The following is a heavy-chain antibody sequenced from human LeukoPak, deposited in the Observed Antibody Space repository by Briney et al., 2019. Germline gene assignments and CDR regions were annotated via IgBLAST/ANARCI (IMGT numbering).Heavy chain of an antibody. CDR3: ARRPVDYSSSDHAFDV. J-gene: IGHJ3*01. CDR1: GFTFSSYG. D-gene: IGHD3-22*01. CDR2: ISYDGSNK. Sequence: PGRSLRLSCAASGFTFSSYGMHWVRQAPGKGLEWVAVISYDGSNKYYADSVKGRFTISRDNSKNTLYLQMNSLRAEDTAVYYCARRPVDYSSSDHAFDVWGPGTMVTVSS. V-gene: IGHV3-30*03.